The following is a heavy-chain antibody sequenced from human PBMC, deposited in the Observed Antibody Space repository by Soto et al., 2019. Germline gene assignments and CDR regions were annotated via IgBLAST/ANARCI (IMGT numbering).Heavy chain of an antibody. Sequence: EVQLVESGGGLVQSGRSLRLSCTASGFTFGDYAMSWFRQAPGKGLEWVGFIRSKAYGETTEYAASVKGRFTISRDDSKSIAYLQMNSLKTEDTAVYYCTRDREKQWLYPGHWGQGTLVTVSS. CDR1: GFTFGDYA. V-gene: IGHV3-49*03. CDR2: IRSKAYGETT. CDR3: TRDREKQWLYPGH. D-gene: IGHD6-19*01. J-gene: IGHJ4*02.